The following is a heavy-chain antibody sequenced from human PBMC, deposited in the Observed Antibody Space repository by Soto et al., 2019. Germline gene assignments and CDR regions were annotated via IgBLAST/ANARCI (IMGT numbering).Heavy chain of an antibody. V-gene: IGHV4-59*02. Sequence: PSETLSLTCTVSGGSVTNYYWSWIRQPPGKGLEWIGYMYYSGTTNYNPSLKSRVTISVDTPKNQFSLKLSSVTAADTAVYYCASTTSYGRNDYWGQGTLVTVSS. J-gene: IGHJ4*02. CDR3: ASTTSYGRNDY. CDR2: MYYSGTT. CDR1: GGSVTNYY. D-gene: IGHD1-26*01.